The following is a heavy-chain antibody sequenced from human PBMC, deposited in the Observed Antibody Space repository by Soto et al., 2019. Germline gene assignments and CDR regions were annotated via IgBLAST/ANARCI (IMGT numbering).Heavy chain of an antibody. D-gene: IGHD6-19*01. J-gene: IGHJ4*02. Sequence: EVQLVESGGGLPQPGVSLRLSCAASGFSISSYCVKWVRQARGKGREWVAIIRKDGGEKYYVDSVEGGFTISRDNAKNSLYLQMNSPRGEDTAVYYCAAGSGWLIDYWGRGTLVTVSS. CDR1: GFSISSYC. V-gene: IGHV3-7*03. CDR3: AAGSGWLIDY. CDR2: IRKDGGEK.